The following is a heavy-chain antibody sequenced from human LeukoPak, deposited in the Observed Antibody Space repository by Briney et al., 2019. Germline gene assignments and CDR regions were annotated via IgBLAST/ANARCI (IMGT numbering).Heavy chain of an antibody. V-gene: IGHV4-59*01. CDR3: ARGGDYGGYKWFDP. Sequence: SETLSLTYTVSGGSISSYYWSWIRQPPGKGLEWIGSVYYSGSTSYNPSLKSRVTISVDTSKNQFSLKLSSVTAADTAVYYCARGGDYGGYKWFDPWGQGTLVTVSS. J-gene: IGHJ5*02. CDR1: GGSISSYY. CDR2: VYYSGST. D-gene: IGHD4-23*01.